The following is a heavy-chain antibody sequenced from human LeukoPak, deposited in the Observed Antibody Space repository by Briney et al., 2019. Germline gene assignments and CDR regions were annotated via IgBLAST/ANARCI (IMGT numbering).Heavy chain of an antibody. CDR2: ISNIGGNT. CDR1: KVTFTIVT. CDR3: GGNTYYADSVKGRFTILSDNYDESLYPEAQCQRCGDAGVYLGAIELGVSTRYTIDY. D-gene: IGHD2/OR15-2a*01. V-gene: IGHV3-23*01. J-gene: IGHJ4*02. Sequence: GGSLRLSCAPSKVTFTIVTMRACCDAPGKGLEWVSAISNIGGNTYSAHSVKGRFTISRDNSKNTLYLQMNSLRAEDTAICNSGGNTYYADSVKGRFTILSDNYDESLYPEAQCQRCGDAGVYLGAIELGVSTRYTIDYGGQGTLVTVSS.